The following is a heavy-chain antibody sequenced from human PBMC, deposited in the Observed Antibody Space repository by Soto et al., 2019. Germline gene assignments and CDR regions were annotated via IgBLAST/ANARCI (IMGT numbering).Heavy chain of an antibody. CDR2: ISAYNGNT. V-gene: IGHV1-18*01. CDR1: GYTFTSYG. CDR3: AREGEWYCSGGSCYSPNWYFDL. J-gene: IGHJ2*01. D-gene: IGHD2-15*01. Sequence: QVQLVQSGAEVKKPGASVKVSCKASGYTFTSYGISWVRQAPGQGLEWMGWISAYNGNTNYAQKLQGRVTMTTDTSTSTAYMELRSLRSDDTAVCYCAREGEWYCSGGSCYSPNWYFDLWGRGTLVTVSS.